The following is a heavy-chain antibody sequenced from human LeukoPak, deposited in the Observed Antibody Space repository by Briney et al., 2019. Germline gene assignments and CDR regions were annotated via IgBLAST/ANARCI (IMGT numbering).Heavy chain of an antibody. Sequence: SETLSLTCAVSGYSISSGYYWGWIRQPRGKGLEWIGSIYHSGSTYYNPSLKSRVTISVDTSKNQFSLKLSSVTAADTAVYYCARDGGYCSGGSCYQFDYWGQGTLVTVSS. V-gene: IGHV4-38-2*02. D-gene: IGHD2-15*01. CDR2: IYHSGST. J-gene: IGHJ4*02. CDR1: GYSISSGYY. CDR3: ARDGGYCSGGSCYQFDY.